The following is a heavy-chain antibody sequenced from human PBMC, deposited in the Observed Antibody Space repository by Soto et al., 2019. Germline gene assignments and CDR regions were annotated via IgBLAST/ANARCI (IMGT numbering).Heavy chain of an antibody. J-gene: IGHJ6*02. CDR3: ARGGITMVRGVHFGGMDV. CDR2: IIPIFGTA. D-gene: IGHD3-10*01. Sequence: QVQLVQSGAEVKKPGSSVKVSCKASGGTFCSYAISWVRQAPGQGLEWMGGIIPIFGTANYAQRFQGRVTITAAEYRSTAYMELSSLRSEDTAVYYCARGGITMVRGVHFGGMDVWGQGTTVTVSS. CDR1: GGTFCSYA. V-gene: IGHV1-69*01.